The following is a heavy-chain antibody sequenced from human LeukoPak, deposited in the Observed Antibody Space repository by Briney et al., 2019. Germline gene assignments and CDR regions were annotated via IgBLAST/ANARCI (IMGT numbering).Heavy chain of an antibody. Sequence: ASVKVSCKASGYTFTGYYIHWVRQAPGQGLEWMGWINPNSGGTNYAQKFQGRVTMTRDTSITTAYMELSRLTSDDTAVFYCARETTTSDAFDIWGQGTMVTVSS. CDR2: INPNSGGT. D-gene: IGHD1-1*01. V-gene: IGHV1-2*02. J-gene: IGHJ3*02. CDR3: ARETTTSDAFDI. CDR1: GYTFTGYY.